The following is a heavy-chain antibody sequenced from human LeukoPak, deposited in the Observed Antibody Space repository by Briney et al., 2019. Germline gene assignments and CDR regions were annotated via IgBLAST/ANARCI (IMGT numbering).Heavy chain of an antibody. D-gene: IGHD3-22*01. Sequence: PGGSLRLSCAASGFTVSSNYMSWVRQAPGEGLEWVSVIYSGGSTYYADSVKGRFTISRDNSKNTLYLQMNSLRAEDTAVYYCARQWYYYDSSGYLISLDAFDIWGQGTMVTVSS. V-gene: IGHV3-53*01. J-gene: IGHJ3*02. CDR2: IYSGGST. CDR3: ARQWYYYDSSGYLISLDAFDI. CDR1: GFTVSSNY.